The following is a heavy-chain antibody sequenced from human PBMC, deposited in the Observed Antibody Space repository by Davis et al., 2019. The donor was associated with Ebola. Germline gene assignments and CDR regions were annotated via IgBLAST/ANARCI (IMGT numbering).Heavy chain of an antibody. CDR1: GFTFSDYY. J-gene: IGHJ4*02. V-gene: IGHV3-11*06. D-gene: IGHD3-9*01. CDR3: ARQVMDRTYYDILTGYYALDY. Sequence: GESLKISCAASGFTFSDYYMSWIRQAPGKGLEWVSYISSSSSYTNYTDSVKGRFTISRDNAKNSLYLQMNSLRAEDTAVYYCARQVMDRTYYDILTGYYALDYWGQGTLVTVSS. CDR2: ISSSSSYT.